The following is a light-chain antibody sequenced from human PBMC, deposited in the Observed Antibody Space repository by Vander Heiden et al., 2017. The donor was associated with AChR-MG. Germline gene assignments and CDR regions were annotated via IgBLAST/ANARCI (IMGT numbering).Light chain of an antibody. J-gene: IGKJ5*01. CDR2: ASS. CDR1: QSVSSD. Sequence: IVMTQSPATLSVSPGERATLSCRASQSVSSDLAWYQQKPGQAPRLLIYASSTRATAIPARFSGTGSGTEFTLTISSLQSEDFAVYYCQQYNNWPTLGQGTRLEIK. V-gene: IGKV3-15*01. CDR3: QQYNNWPT.